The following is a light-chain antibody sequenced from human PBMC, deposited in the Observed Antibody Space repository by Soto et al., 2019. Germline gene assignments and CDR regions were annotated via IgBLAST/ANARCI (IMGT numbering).Light chain of an antibody. CDR1: QGVGST. V-gene: IGKV3-15*01. CDR2: DAY. Sequence: ELVLTQSPATLSVSPGESATLSCRASQGVGSTLAWYQQKPGRAPRLLIYDAYIRATGIPARFSGAGSGTEFTLTISRLQSDDFAVYYCQQRDNWPWTFGQGTKVEI. J-gene: IGKJ1*01. CDR3: QQRDNWPWT.